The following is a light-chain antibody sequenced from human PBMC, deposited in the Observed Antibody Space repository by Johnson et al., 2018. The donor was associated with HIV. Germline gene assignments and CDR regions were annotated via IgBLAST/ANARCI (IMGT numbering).Light chain of an antibody. J-gene: IGLJ1*01. CDR2: ENN. CDR1: SSNIGNNY. CDR3: GTWDSSLSAYV. V-gene: IGLV1-51*02. Sequence: HSVLTQPPSVSAAPGQKVTISCSGSSSNIGNNYVSWYQQLPGTAPKLLIYENNKRPSGIPDRFSGSKSGTSATLGITGLQTGDEAEYYCGTWDSSLSAYVFGTATKVTVL.